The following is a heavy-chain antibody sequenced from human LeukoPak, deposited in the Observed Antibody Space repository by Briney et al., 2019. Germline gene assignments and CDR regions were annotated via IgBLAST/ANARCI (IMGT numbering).Heavy chain of an antibody. D-gene: IGHD6-13*01. CDR2: IYPDDSAT. CDR1: GYSFTSYW. CDR3: ARLGVIVAAWDGMDV. Sequence: GESLKISCKGSGYSFTSYWIGWVRQMPGKGLEWMGIIYPDDSATRYSSSFQGQVPISADRAISTAYLQWSSLKASDTAMYYCARLGVIVAAWDGMDVWGQGTTVTVSS. J-gene: IGHJ6*02. V-gene: IGHV5-51*01.